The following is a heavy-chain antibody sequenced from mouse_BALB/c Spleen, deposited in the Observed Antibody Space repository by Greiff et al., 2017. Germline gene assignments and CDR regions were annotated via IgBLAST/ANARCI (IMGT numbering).Heavy chain of an antibody. J-gene: IGHJ2*01. D-gene: IGHD1-1*01. Sequence: VQLKESGPGLVKPSQSLSLTCTVTGYSITSDYAWNWIRQFPGNKLEWMGYISYSGSTSYNPSLKSRISITRDTSKNQFFLQLNSVTTEDTATYYCARGITTVDYWGQGTTLTVSS. CDR1: GYSITSDYA. CDR2: ISYSGST. V-gene: IGHV3-2*02. CDR3: ARGITTVDY.